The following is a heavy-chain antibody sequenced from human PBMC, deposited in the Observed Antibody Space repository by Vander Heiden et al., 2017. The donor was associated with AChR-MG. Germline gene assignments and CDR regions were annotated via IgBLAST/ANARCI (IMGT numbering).Heavy chain of an antibody. Sequence: QVQLVESGGGVVQPGRSLRLSCPASGFTFGSYGMHGVRQAPGKGLEWVAVISYDGSNKYYADSVKGRFTISRDNSKNTLYLQMNSLRAEDTAVYYCAKTPREGRGHFDYWGQGTLVTVSS. J-gene: IGHJ4*02. CDR3: AKTPREGRGHFDY. V-gene: IGHV3-30*18. CDR1: GFTFGSYG. CDR2: ISYDGSNK. D-gene: IGHD3-10*01.